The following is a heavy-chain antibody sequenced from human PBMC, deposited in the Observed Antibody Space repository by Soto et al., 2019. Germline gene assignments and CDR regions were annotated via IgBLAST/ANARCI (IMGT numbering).Heavy chain of an antibody. CDR2: IIAVLGIT. Sequence: QVHLEQSGAEVRKPGSSVKVSCKASGGTSSTYTISWVRQAPGQGLEWMGRIIAVLGITNYAQSFQGRVTITADKSTSTAYMELSSLRSEDTAVYYCARAEGTVTYDYWGQGTLVTVSS. J-gene: IGHJ4*02. V-gene: IGHV1-69*02. D-gene: IGHD4-17*01. CDR3: ARAEGTVTYDY. CDR1: GGTSSTYT.